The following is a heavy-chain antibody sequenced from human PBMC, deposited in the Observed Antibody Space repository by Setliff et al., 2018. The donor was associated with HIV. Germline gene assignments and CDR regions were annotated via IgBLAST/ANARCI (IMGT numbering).Heavy chain of an antibody. Sequence: SETLSLTCGLNGLPFGNYYWNWIRQSPGRGLEWIVEVNHNGNINYNPSPQSRVTVSVDTSKPHYSLKMNSVTAADTTVYYCAITLVGVTTEMYWGQGTLVTVSS. CDR1: GLPFGNYY. CDR2: VNHNGNI. J-gene: IGHJ4*02. D-gene: IGHD2-21*02. V-gene: IGHV4-34*01. CDR3: AITLVGVTTEMY.